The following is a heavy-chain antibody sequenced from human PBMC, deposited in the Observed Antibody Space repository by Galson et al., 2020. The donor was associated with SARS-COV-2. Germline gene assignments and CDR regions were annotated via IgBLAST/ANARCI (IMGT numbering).Heavy chain of an antibody. Sequence: ASVKVSCTVYGYSLAEFSLHWVRQAPGKGLEWMGSFIPEDGKTINAQKFRDRVTVTEDTPTDTAFMELNSLRSEDTALYYCTTNGFDYWGQGTLVTVSS. CDR2: FIPEDGKT. V-gene: IGHV1-24*01. D-gene: IGHD2-8*01. CDR1: GYSLAEFS. CDR3: TTNGFDY. J-gene: IGHJ4*02.